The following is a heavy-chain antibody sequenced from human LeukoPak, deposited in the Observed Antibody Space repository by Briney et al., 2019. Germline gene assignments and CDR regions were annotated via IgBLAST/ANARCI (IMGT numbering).Heavy chain of an antibody. Sequence: GGSLRLSCAASGFTFSSYSMNWVRQAPGKGLEWVSSISSSSSYIYYADSVKGRFTISRDNAKNSLYPQMNSLRAEDTAVYYCARSNVPSKWWAYAMDVWGQGTMVTVSS. CDR3: ARSNVPSKWWAYAMDV. D-gene: IGHD2-8*01. CDR2: ISSSSSYI. CDR1: GFTFSSYS. V-gene: IGHV3-21*01. J-gene: IGHJ6*02.